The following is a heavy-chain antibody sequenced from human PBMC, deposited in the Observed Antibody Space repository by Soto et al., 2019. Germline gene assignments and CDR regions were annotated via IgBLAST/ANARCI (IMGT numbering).Heavy chain of an antibody. Sequence: LSLTCAVYVGSFSGYYCSWIRQPPGKGLEWIGEINHSGSTNYNPSLKSRVTISVDTSKNQFSLKLSSVTAADTAVYYCARGGYYDFWSGYYKVPAYYYYGMDVWGQGTTVTVSS. J-gene: IGHJ6*02. CDR2: INHSGST. CDR3: ARGGYYDFWSGYYKVPAYYYYGMDV. CDR1: VGSFSGYY. D-gene: IGHD3-3*01. V-gene: IGHV4-34*01.